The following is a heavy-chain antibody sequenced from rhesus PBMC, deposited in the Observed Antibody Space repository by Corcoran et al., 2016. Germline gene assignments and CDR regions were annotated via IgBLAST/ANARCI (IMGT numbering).Heavy chain of an antibody. CDR3: ARWGLQYLDWFSDY. D-gene: IGHD3-3*01. CDR2: ISGSCGST. Sequence: LQLQESGPRLVKPSETLSLTFSFSGGSISSHYLNWIRPPPGKGLEWIGRISGSCGSTDYNPSLKIRVTISTDTSKNQFSLKLSSVTAADTDVYYCARWGLQYLDWFSDYWGQGVLVTVSS. V-gene: IGHV4-173*01. J-gene: IGHJ4*01. CDR1: GGSISSHY.